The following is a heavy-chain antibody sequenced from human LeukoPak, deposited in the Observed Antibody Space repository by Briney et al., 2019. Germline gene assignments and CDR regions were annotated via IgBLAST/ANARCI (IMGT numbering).Heavy chain of an antibody. CDR3: ARDPGRSGGSCYSDY. V-gene: IGHV3-21*01. CDR2: ISSSGSGTYI. D-gene: IGHD2-15*01. CDR1: GFTFRSFS. Sequence: GGSLRPSCAASGFTFRSFSMTWVRQAPGKGLEWFSTISSSGSGTYIYYADSVKGRFTISRDNAKNSLYLQMNSLRAEDTAVYYCARDPGRSGGSCYSDYWGQGTLVTVSS. J-gene: IGHJ4*02.